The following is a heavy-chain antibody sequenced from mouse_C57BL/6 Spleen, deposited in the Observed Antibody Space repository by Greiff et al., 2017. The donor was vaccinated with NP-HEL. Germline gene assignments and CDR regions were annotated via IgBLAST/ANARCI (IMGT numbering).Heavy chain of an antibody. V-gene: IGHV5-9-1*02. Sequence: EVKVVESGEGLVKPGGSLKLSCAASGFTFSSYAMSWVRQTPEKRLEWVAYISSGGDYIYYADTVKGRFTISRDNARNTLYLQMSSLKSEDTAMYYCTRDRSIYYYGSRYAMDYWGQGTSVTVSS. CDR1: GFTFSSYA. CDR2: ISSGGDYI. J-gene: IGHJ4*01. D-gene: IGHD1-1*01. CDR3: TRDRSIYYYGSRYAMDY.